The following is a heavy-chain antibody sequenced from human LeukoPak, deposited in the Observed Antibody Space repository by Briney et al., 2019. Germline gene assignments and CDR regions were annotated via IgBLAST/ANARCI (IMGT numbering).Heavy chain of an antibody. CDR3: ARDALSYYDSSDNY. J-gene: IGHJ4*02. D-gene: IGHD3-22*01. Sequence: PGGSLRLSCAASGFTFSTYTMNWVRQAPGKGLEWVSSISSNIDYKYYTDSVKGRFTISRDNAKNSLYLQMNSLRVEDTAVYYCARDALSYYDSSDNYWGQGTLVTVSS. V-gene: IGHV3-21*04. CDR2: ISSNIDYK. CDR1: GFTFSTYT.